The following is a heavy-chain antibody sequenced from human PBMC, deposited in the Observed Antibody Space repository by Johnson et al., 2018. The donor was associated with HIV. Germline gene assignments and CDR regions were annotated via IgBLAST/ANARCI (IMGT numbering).Heavy chain of an antibody. CDR2: ISWNSGSI. J-gene: IGHJ3*02. CDR3: ARVRWLQLGAFDI. V-gene: IGHV3-9*01. CDR1: GFTFDDYA. Sequence: VQLVESGGGLVQPGRSLRLSCAASGFTFDDYAMHWVRQAPGKGLEWVSGISWNSGSIGYADSVKGRFTISRDNAKNSLYLQMNSLRAEDTAVYYCARVRWLQLGAFDIWGQGTMVTVSS. D-gene: IGHD5-24*01.